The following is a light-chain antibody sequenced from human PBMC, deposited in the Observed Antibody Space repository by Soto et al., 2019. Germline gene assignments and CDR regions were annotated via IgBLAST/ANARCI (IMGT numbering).Light chain of an antibody. CDR3: QQYDSSPRT. Sequence: GQIARVCGWASQRISTYLAWYQVKPGQAPRLLIYDASIRATGVPARFSGSGSGTDFTLTISRLEPEDFAVYWCQQYDSSPRTFGHLSNVDI. CDR1: QRISTY. CDR2: DAS. J-gene: IGKJ1*01. V-gene: IGKV3-20*01.